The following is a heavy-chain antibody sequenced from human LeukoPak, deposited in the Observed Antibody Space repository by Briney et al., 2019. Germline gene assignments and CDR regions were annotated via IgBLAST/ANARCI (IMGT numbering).Heavy chain of an antibody. CDR3: ARLLVVRGVNRWFDP. V-gene: IGHV5-10-1*01. CDR1: GYSFTSYW. D-gene: IGHD3-10*01. Sequence: GESLKISCKGSGYSFTSYWISWVRQMPGKGLEWMGKIDPSDSYTNYSPSLQGHVTISADKSINTAYLQWSSLKASDTAMYYCARLLVVRGVNRWFDPWGQGTLVTVSS. J-gene: IGHJ5*02. CDR2: IDPSDSYT.